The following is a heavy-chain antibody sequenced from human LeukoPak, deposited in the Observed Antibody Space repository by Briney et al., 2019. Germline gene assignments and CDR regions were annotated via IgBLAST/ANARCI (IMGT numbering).Heavy chain of an antibody. CDR2: IKSKTDGGTA. J-gene: IGHJ4*02. CDR1: GFIFNNAW. D-gene: IGHD3-22*01. CDR3: ATGLRY. Sequence: GGSLRLSCATSGFIFNNAWMSWVRQAPGKGLEWVGRIKSKTDGGTADYGAPVKGRFTISRDDSKTTLYLQMNSLKTEDTAEYYCATGLRYWGQGTLVTVSS. V-gene: IGHV3-15*01.